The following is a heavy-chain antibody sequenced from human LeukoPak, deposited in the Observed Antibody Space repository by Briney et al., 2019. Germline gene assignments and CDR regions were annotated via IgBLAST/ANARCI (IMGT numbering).Heavy chain of an antibody. Sequence: ASVKVSCKASGYTFISYDINWVRQVTGQGLEWMGWINPNSGGTNYAQKFQGRVTMTRDTSISTAYMELSRLRSDDTAVYYCARLASVGYYKYYFDYWGQGTLVTVSS. CDR1: GYTFISYD. J-gene: IGHJ4*02. V-gene: IGHV1-2*02. CDR3: ARLASVGYYKYYFDY. CDR2: INPNSGGT. D-gene: IGHD3-10*01.